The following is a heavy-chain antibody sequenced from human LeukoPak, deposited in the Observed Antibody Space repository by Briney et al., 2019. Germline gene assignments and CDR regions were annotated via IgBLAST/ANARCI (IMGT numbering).Heavy chain of an antibody. Sequence: SATLSLTCTISRGSIRSSSWTWIRQPPGKGLEWIGLILTSGTANYNPSLKSRVTTSLDTSKNHFSLNLTSVTAADTAVYYCTRVSYFDFWSGSYSSPPGDAFDIWGQGTMVTVSS. CDR3: TRVSYFDFWSGSYSSPPGDAFDI. CDR2: ILTSGTA. CDR1: RGSIRSSS. V-gene: IGHV4-4*07. J-gene: IGHJ3*02. D-gene: IGHD3-3*01.